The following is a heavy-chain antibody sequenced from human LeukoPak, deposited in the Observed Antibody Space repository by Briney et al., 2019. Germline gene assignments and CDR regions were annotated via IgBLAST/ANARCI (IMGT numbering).Heavy chain of an antibody. CDR2: INPNSGGT. Sequence: ASVKVSCKASGYTFTGYYMHWVRQAPGQGLEWMGWINPNSGGTNYAQKFQGRVTMTRDTSISTAYMELSRLRSEDTAVYYCARERRDGYNSLIDYWGQGTLVTVSS. J-gene: IGHJ4*02. V-gene: IGHV1-2*02. CDR3: ARERRDGYNSLIDY. CDR1: GYTFTGYY. D-gene: IGHD5-24*01.